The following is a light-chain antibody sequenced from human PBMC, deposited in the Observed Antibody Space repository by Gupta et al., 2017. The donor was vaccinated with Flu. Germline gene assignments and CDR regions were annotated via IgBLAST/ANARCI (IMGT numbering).Light chain of an antibody. CDR1: QSVSSSY. CDR3: QQYGSSPLT. J-gene: IGKJ4*01. CDR2: GAS. Sequence: EIVLTQSPGPLSLSPGERATLSCRASQSVSSSYLAWYQQKPGQAPRLLIYGASSRATGIPDRFSGSGSGTVFTLTISRLEPEDFAVYYCQQYGSSPLTFGGGTKVEIK. V-gene: IGKV3-20*01.